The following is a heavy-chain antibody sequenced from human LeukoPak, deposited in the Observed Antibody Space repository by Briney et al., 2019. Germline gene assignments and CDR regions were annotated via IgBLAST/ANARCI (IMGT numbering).Heavy chain of an antibody. Sequence: GGSLRLSCAASGFTFSTYAMTWLRQAPGKGLEWVSALNYNGGNTYYADSVKGRFTISRDNSKNTLYLQMNSLRAEDTAVYYCYSSGWSHLFDYWGQGTLVTVSS. CDR2: LNYNGGNT. J-gene: IGHJ4*02. V-gene: IGHV3-23*01. D-gene: IGHD6-19*01. CDR3: YSSGWSHLFDY. CDR1: GFTFSTYA.